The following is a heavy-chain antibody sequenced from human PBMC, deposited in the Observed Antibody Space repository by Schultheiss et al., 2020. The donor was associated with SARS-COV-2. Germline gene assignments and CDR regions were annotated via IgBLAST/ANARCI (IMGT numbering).Heavy chain of an antibody. J-gene: IGHJ6*02. V-gene: IGHV1-3*01. Sequence: ASVKVSCKASGFTFTSYAMHWVRQAPGQRLEWMGWINAGNGNTKYSQKFQGRVTITRDTSASTAYMELSSLRSEDTAVYYCARDSYSSTTNYYYYGMDVWGQGTTVTVSS. CDR1: GFTFTSYA. CDR2: INAGNGNT. CDR3: ARDSYSSTTNYYYYGMDV. D-gene: IGHD6-19*01.